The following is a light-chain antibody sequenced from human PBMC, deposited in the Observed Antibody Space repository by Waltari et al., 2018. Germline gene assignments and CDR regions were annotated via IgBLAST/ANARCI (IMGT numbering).Light chain of an antibody. J-gene: IGKJ2*01. Sequence: DIQMTQSPSSLSASVGDTVTITCQANHDISDYLNWYQQKPGKAPNLLISDASHLEAGVPSRFSGSGYGTDFTFTISDLQVEDVGTYYCLQYENLPYTFGQGTRLEIK. CDR3: LQYENLPYT. CDR2: DAS. V-gene: IGKV1-33*01. CDR1: HDISDY.